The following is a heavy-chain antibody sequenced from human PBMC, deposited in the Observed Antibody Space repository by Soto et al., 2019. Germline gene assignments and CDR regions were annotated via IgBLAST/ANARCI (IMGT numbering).Heavy chain of an antibody. V-gene: IGHV3-23*01. D-gene: IGHD4-4*01. CDR3: VKLPVTTESYYYFGMDV. Sequence: AXGALRLSCAASGFPFSTYPMNWVRQVPGKGLEWVSGISGSGISTFYADSVKGRFTISRDNSKNTVYLQMNRLRAEDTALYYCVKLPVTTESYYYFGMDVWGQGTTVPVSS. CDR1: GFPFSTYP. J-gene: IGHJ6*02. CDR2: ISGSGIST.